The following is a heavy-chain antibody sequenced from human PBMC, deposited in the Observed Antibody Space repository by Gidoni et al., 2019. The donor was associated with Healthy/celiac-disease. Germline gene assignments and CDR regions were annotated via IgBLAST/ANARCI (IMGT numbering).Heavy chain of an antibody. CDR3: ASGWSPWAFDI. CDR2: ISSSGSTI. D-gene: IGHD2-15*01. CDR1: GFTFSDSY. Sequence: QVKLVESGGGLVKPGGSLRLSCAASGFTFSDSYMSWIRQAPWKGLECVSYISSSGSTIYYADSVKGRFTSSRDNAKNSLYLQMNSLRAEDTAVYYCASGWSPWAFDIWGQGTMVTVSS. J-gene: IGHJ3*02. V-gene: IGHV3-11*01.